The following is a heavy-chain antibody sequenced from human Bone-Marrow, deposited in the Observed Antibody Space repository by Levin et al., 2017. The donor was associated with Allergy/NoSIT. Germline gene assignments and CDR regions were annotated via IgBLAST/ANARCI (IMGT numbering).Heavy chain of an antibody. D-gene: IGHD6-13*01. V-gene: IGHV1-2*02. CDR2: IDPKSGGT. J-gene: IGHJ4*02. CDR1: GYTFTDYY. Sequence: AASVKVSCKASGYTFTDYYIHWVRQAPGQGLEWMGWIDPKSGGTNYAQKFQGRVTMTRDTSITTAYMELSRLRSNDTAVFYCARDRGNSWDYYWGQGTLVTVSS. CDR3: ARDRGNSWDYY.